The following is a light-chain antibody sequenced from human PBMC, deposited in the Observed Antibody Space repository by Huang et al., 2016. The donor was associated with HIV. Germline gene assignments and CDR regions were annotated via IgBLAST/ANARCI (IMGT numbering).Light chain of an antibody. CDR1: QSISTN. CDR3: RQGET. Sequence: EIMLTQSPATRSVSPGERATLSCRTRQSISTNLAWYQQKPGLAPRLLIYSASSRATGIPARFSGSESGTEITLTNSSLQSEDFAVYYCRQGETFGQGTKLEIK. CDR2: SAS. J-gene: IGKJ2*01. V-gene: IGKV3-15*01.